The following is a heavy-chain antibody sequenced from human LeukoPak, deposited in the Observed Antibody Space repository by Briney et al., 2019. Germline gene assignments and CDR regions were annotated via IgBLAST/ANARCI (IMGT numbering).Heavy chain of an antibody. CDR1: GGSISSSSYY. J-gene: IGHJ3*02. Sequence: PSETLSLTCTVSGGSISSSSYYWGWIRQPPGKGLEWIGSIYHSGSTYYNPSLKSRVTISVDTSKNQFSLKLSSVTAADTAVYYCARDFGYSSGWREDAFDIWGQGTMVTVSS. CDR2: IYHSGST. V-gene: IGHV4-39*07. D-gene: IGHD6-19*01. CDR3: ARDFGYSSGWREDAFDI.